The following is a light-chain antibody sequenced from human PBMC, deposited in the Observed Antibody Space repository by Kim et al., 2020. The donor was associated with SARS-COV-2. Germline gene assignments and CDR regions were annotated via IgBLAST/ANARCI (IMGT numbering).Light chain of an antibody. CDR2: DAS. CDR1: QTVSSY. CDR3: QQRSNWPGT. V-gene: IGKV3-11*01. J-gene: IGKJ1*01. Sequence: LSPGERATLSCRASQTVSSYLAWYQQKPGQAPRLLIFDASNRATGIPARFSGSGSGTDFTLTISSLEPEDFAVYYCQQRSNWPGTFGQGTKVDIK.